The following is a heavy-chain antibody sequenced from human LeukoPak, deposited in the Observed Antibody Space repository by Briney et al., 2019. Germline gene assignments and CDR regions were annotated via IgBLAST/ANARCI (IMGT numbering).Heavy chain of an antibody. V-gene: IGHV1-2*02. CDR1: GSMFTDYF. Sequence: GSSVKVSCKASGSMFTDYFIPSVGQAAGQGREGMGWINPKNGIPGYEQKFQGRVTITRDTITTTVYMEMSRMTSDDTPVYYCARDSVVMVATTSEKRFDSWGQGTLVTVSS. J-gene: IGHJ5*01. CDR2: INPKNGIP. D-gene: IGHD2-15*01. CDR3: ARDSVVMVATTSEKRFDS.